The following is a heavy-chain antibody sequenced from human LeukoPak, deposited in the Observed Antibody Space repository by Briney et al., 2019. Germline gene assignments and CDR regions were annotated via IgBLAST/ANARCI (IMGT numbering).Heavy chain of an antibody. J-gene: IGHJ4*02. V-gene: IGHV4-4*02. CDR2: IHRSGST. CDR3: ARNGYYSADY. D-gene: IGHD4-17*01. Sequence: PSETLSLTCGVSGGSISNGNWWSWVSQPPGKGLEWIGEIHRSGSTNCNPSLKSRVTISVDKSKNQFSLMLTSVTAADTAVYYCARNGYYSADYWGQGTLVTVSS. CDR1: GGSISNGNW.